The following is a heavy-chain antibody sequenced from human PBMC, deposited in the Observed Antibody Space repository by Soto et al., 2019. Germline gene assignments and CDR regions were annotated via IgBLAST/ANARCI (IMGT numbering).Heavy chain of an antibody. CDR3: VKGADEGRFLEWYYGMDV. J-gene: IGHJ6*02. CDR2: ISSNGGST. V-gene: IGHV3-64D*06. CDR1: GFTFSSYA. Sequence: GGSLRLSCSASGFTFSSYAMHWVRQAPGKGLEYVSAISSNGGSTYYADSVKGRFTISRDNYKNTLYLQMSSLRAEDTAVYYCVKGADEGRFLEWYYGMDVWGQGTTVTVSS. D-gene: IGHD3-3*01.